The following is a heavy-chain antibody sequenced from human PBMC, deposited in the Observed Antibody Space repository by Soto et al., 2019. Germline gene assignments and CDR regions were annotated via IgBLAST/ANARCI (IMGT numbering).Heavy chain of an antibody. CDR3: ARDASGSGSYFYFDY. D-gene: IGHD1-26*01. CDR2: IYYSGST. CDR1: GGSISSGDYY. V-gene: IGHV4-30-4*01. Sequence: SETLSLTCTVSGGSISSGDYYWSWIRQPPGKGLGWIGYIYYSGSTYYNPSLKSRVTISVDTSKNQFSLKLSSVTAADTAVYYCARDASGSGSYFYFDYWGQGTLVTVSS. J-gene: IGHJ4*02.